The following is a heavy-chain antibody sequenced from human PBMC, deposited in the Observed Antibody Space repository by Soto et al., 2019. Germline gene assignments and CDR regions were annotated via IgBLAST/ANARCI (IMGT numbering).Heavy chain of an antibody. J-gene: IGHJ3*02. CDR1: GYTFTGYY. Sequence: ASVKVSCKASGYTFTGYYMHWVRQAPGQGLERMGWINPNSGGTNYAQKFQGRVTMTRDTSISTASMELSRLRSDDTAVYYCAAAEITMVRGVIRTFDIWGQGTMVTVSS. V-gene: IGHV1-2*02. CDR3: AAAEITMVRGVIRTFDI. D-gene: IGHD3-10*01. CDR2: INPNSGGT.